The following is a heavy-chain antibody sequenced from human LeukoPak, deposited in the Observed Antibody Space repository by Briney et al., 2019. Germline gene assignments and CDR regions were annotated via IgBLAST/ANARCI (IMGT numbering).Heavy chain of an antibody. CDR2: IPHDGGNK. J-gene: IGHJ4*02. D-gene: IGHD6-13*01. CDR1: GFTFSTYA. Sequence: GGSLRLSCVASGFTFSTYAMHWVRQAPGKGLEWVAVIPHDGGNKYYADSVRGRFTISRDNSNNTLYLQMNSLRAEDTAVYFCAKAVSSWYSDYWGQGALVTVSS. CDR3: AKAVSSWYSDY. V-gene: IGHV3-30*18.